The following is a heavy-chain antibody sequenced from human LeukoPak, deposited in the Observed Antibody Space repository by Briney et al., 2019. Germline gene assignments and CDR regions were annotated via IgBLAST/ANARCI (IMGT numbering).Heavy chain of an antibody. CDR3: AAVRSSYYYYGMDV. CDR2: IVVGSGNT. D-gene: IGHD6-6*01. J-gene: IGHJ6*02. CDR1: GFTFTSST. V-gene: IGHV1-58*02. Sequence: AASVKVSCKASGFTFTSSTMQWVRQARGQRLEWIGWIVVGSGNTHYAQKFQERVTITRDMSTSTAYMELSSLRSEDTAVYYCAAVRSSYYYYGMDVWGQGTTVTVSS.